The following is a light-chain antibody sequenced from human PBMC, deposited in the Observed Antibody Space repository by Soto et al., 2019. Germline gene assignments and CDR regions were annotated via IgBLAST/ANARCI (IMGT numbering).Light chain of an antibody. CDR1: SSDVGGSNF. J-gene: IGLJ1*01. V-gene: IGLV2-14*03. CDR3: VSYTSSTTYV. Sequence: HSVLAQPASVSDSPGQSITISCTGTSSDVGGSNFVSWYQQHPGKPPKLTIYDVANRPSGVSNRFSGSKSGSTASLIISRLQTEDEADYYCVSYTSSTTYVFGTGTKVTV. CDR2: DVA.